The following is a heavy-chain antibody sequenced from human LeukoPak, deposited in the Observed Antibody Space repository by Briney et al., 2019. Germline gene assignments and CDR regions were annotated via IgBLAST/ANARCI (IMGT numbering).Heavy chain of an antibody. Sequence: GGSLSLSCAASGFTFSSYGMHWVRQAPGKGLEWVAFIRYDGSNKYYAHSVKGRFTISRDNSKNTLSLQMNSLRTEDTAVYYWASDTGFYESSGSSPFDFWGQGTLVTISS. CDR2: IRYDGSNK. D-gene: IGHD3-22*01. V-gene: IGHV3-30*02. J-gene: IGHJ4*02. CDR1: GFTFSSYG. CDR3: ASDTGFYESSGSSPFDF.